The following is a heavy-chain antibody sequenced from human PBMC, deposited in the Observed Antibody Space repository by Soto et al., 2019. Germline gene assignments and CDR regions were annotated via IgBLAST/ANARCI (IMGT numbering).Heavy chain of an antibody. V-gene: IGHV3-33*01. Sequence: QVHLVESGGGVVQPGRSLTLSCTASGFAFSNYGIHWVRQAPGRVLEWVAVIWSDGTKKFYAGSVRGRFTISRDNSKNTIYLEMNVLRGEDTSVYYCARDWWEEPAGKETVSQFDYWGQGTLVTVSS. J-gene: IGHJ4*02. CDR3: ARDWWEEPAGKETVSQFDY. CDR2: IWSDGTKK. CDR1: GFAFSNYG. D-gene: IGHD6-13*01.